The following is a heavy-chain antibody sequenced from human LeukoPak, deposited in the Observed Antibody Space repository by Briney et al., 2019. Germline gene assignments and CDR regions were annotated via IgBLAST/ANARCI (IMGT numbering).Heavy chain of an antibody. CDR1: GFTFSSYG. CDR3: AGWYYAFDI. CDR2: IWYDGSNK. Sequence: PGRSLRLSCAASGFTFSSYGMHWVRQAPGKGLEWVAVIWYDGSNKYYADSVKGRFTISRDNSKNTLYLQMNSLRAEDTAVYYCAGWYYAFDIWGQGTMVTVSS. V-gene: IGHV3-33*01. J-gene: IGHJ3*02. D-gene: IGHD6-19*01.